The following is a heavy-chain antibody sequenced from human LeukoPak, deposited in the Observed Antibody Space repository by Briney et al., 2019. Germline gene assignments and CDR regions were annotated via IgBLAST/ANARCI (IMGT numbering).Heavy chain of an antibody. CDR2: IYTSGST. CDR3: ARDSLPNYGSGS. J-gene: IGHJ4*02. D-gene: IGHD3-10*01. Sequence: PSETLSLTCTVSGGSISSGSYYWSWIRQPAGKGLEWIGRIYTSGSTNYNPSLKSRVTISVDTSKNQFSLKLSSVTAADTAVYYCARDSLPNYGSGSWGQGTLVTVSS. CDR1: GGSISSGSYY. V-gene: IGHV4-61*02.